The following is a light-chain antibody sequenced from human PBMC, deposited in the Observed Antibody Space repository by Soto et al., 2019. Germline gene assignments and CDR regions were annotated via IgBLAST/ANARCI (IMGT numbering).Light chain of an antibody. CDR2: DAS. J-gene: IGKJ5*01. CDR3: QQRNSWPPIT. Sequence: EIVLTQSPAILSLSPGERATLSCKASQSVGNFLAWYQQKPGQAPRLLIYDASNRATGIPARFSGTGSGTDFTLTISSLEPEDFAVYYCQQRNSWPPITFGQGTRLEIK. V-gene: IGKV3-11*01. CDR1: QSVGNF.